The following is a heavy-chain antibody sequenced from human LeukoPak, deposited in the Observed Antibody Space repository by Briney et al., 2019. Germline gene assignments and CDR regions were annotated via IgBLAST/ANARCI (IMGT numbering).Heavy chain of an antibody. J-gene: IGHJ4*02. CDR3: ARARIAAAGTYQYFDY. D-gene: IGHD6-13*01. Sequence: SETLSLTCTVSGGSISSYYWSWIRQPPRKGLEWIGYIYYSGSTNYNPSLKSRVTISVDTSKNQFSLKLSSVTAADTAVYYCARARIAAAGTYQYFDYWGQGTLVTVSS. V-gene: IGHV4-59*01. CDR2: IYYSGST. CDR1: GGSISSYY.